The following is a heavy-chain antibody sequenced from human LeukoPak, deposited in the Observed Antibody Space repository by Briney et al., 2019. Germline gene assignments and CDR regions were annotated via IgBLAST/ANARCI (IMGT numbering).Heavy chain of an antibody. Sequence: GGSLRLSCAASGFTFSSYAMSWVRQAPGKGLEWVSAISGSGGSTYYADSVKGRFTISRDNSKNTLYLQMNSLRAEDTAVYYCAKVVPSLTGIGGAFDIWGQGTMVTVSS. CDR2: ISGSGGST. CDR3: AKVVPSLTGIGGAFDI. V-gene: IGHV3-23*01. D-gene: IGHD7-27*01. CDR1: GFTFSSYA. J-gene: IGHJ3*02.